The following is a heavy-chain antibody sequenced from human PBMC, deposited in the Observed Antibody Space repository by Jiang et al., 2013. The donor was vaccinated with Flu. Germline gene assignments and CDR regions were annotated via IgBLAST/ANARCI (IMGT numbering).Heavy chain of an antibody. CDR3: ARPGPTYYYDSSGYYRGRISYYFDY. J-gene: IGHJ4*02. Sequence: LLKPSETLSLTCAVYGGSFSGYYWSWIRQPPGKGLEWIGEINHSGSTNYNPSLKSRVTISVDTSKNQFSLKLSSVTAADTAVYYCARPGPTYYYDSSGYYRGRISYYFDYWGQGTLVTVSS. CDR2: INHSGST. V-gene: IGHV4-34*01. D-gene: IGHD3-22*01. CDR1: GGSFSGYY.